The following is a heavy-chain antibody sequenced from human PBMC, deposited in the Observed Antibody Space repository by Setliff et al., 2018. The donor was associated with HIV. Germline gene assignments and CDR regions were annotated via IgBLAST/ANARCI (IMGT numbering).Heavy chain of an antibody. CDR1: GGSISNYY. CDR3: ARLRQWLAFFDS. J-gene: IGHJ4*02. Sequence: PSETLSLTCTVSGGSISNYYWSWIRQPAEKGLEWIGRIYSSGRTNYNPSLKSRVTMSLDTSKNQFSLKLSSVTAADTAFYYCARLRQWLAFFDSWGQGTLVTVSS. D-gene: IGHD6-19*01. CDR2: IYSSGRT. V-gene: IGHV4-4*07.